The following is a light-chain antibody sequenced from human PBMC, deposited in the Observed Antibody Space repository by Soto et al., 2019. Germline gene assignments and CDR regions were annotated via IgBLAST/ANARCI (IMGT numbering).Light chain of an antibody. J-gene: IGKJ1*01. Sequence: DIVMTQSPDSLAVSLGERATINCKSSQSVLYSSNNKNSVAWYQQKPGQPPQLLIYWASTRESGVPDRFSGSESGTDFTLTISSLQAEDVAVYYCLQDYSYPRTFGQGTKVEVK. V-gene: IGKV4-1*01. CDR1: QSVLYSSNNKNS. CDR3: LQDYSYPRT. CDR2: WAS.